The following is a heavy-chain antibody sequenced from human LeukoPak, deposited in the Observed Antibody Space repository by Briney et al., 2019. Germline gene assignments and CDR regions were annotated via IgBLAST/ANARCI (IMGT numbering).Heavy chain of an antibody. CDR1: GDSISSSSYY. CDR2: IYYSGST. J-gene: IGHJ5*02. CDR3: ARVFETYYYDSSGYYPHWFDP. V-gene: IGHV4-39*07. Sequence: SETLSLTCTVSGDSISSSSYYWGWIRQPPGKGLEWIGSIYYSGSTYYNPSLKSRVTISVDTSKNQFSLKLSSVTAADTAVYYCARVFETYYYDSSGYYPHWFDPWGQGTLVTVSS. D-gene: IGHD3-22*01.